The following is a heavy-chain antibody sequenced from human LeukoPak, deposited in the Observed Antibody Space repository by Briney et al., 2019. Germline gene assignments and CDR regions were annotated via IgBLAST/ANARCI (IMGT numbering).Heavy chain of an antibody. D-gene: IGHD3-22*01. Sequence: GGSLRLSCAASGFTFSNYAMTWVRQAPGKGLEWVSALSGSGGSAYYADSVKGRFTISRDNSKNTLYLQMDSLRAEDTAVYYCAKGRYESSGFNWAAWGQGTLVTVSS. J-gene: IGHJ4*02. CDR1: GFTFSNYA. V-gene: IGHV3-23*01. CDR2: LSGSGGSA. CDR3: AKGRYESSGFNWAA.